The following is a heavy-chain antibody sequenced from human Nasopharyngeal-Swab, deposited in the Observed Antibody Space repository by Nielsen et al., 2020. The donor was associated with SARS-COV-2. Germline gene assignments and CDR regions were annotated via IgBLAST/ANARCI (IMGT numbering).Heavy chain of an antibody. D-gene: IGHD3-9*01. Sequence: GGSLRLSCAASGFTFSSYSMNWVRQAPGKGLEWVSSISSSSSNIYYADSVKGRFTLTRDNAQNSLYLQMNSLGADDTAVYYCARGCVLTGPSCYYYGMDVWGQGTTVTVSS. CDR3: ARGCVLTGPSCYYYGMDV. V-gene: IGHV3-21*01. CDR2: ISSSSSNI. J-gene: IGHJ6*02. CDR1: GFTFSSYS.